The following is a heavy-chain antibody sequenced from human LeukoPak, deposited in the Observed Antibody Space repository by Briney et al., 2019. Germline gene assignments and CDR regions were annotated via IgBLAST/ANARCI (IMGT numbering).Heavy chain of an antibody. V-gene: IGHV3-9*01. Sequence: PGRSLRLSCAASGFTFDDYAMHWVREAPGEGLEWVSGNCWNSGSLGYAGSVKGRFTISRDNAKTSLYLQMNGLGAEDTALYYCARVVTDLRIDYWGQGTLVTVSS. CDR2: NCWNSGSL. CDR1: GFTFDDYA. CDR3: ARVVTDLRIDY. J-gene: IGHJ4*02.